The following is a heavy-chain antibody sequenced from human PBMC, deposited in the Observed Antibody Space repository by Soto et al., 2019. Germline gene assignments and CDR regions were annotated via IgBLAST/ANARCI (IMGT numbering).Heavy chain of an antibody. Sequence: GESLKISCKGSGYTFTSNWIGWVRQMPGKGLEWMGIIYPGDSETRYSPSFQGQVTISADKSINTAYLQWSSLKASDTAIYYCARHFYSSSWAPDYWDQGTLVTVSS. D-gene: IGHD6-13*01. CDR3: ARHFYSSSWAPDY. J-gene: IGHJ4*02. CDR1: GYTFTSNW. V-gene: IGHV5-51*01. CDR2: IYPGDSET.